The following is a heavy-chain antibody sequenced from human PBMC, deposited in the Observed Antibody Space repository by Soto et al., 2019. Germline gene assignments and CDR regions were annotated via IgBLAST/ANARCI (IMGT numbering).Heavy chain of an antibody. V-gene: IGHV3-30*18. CDR2: ISYDGIHK. D-gene: IGHD6-19*01. J-gene: IGHJ4*02. Sequence: QVQLVESGGGVVQPGRSLRLSCAASGFTFSTYGMSWVRQAPGKGLEWVAIISYDGIHKYYADSVKGRFTISRDNSRNTLYLQMNSLMAEDTDVYYCAKEIIAVSGPWDFDNWGQGTLVTVSS. CDR1: GFTFSTYG. CDR3: AKEIIAVSGPWDFDN.